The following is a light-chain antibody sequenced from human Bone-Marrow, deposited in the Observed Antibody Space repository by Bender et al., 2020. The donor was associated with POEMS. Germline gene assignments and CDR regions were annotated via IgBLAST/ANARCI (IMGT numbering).Light chain of an antibody. J-gene: IGLJ3*02. CDR3: SSYAGTNNKL. CDR2: DVS. Sequence: QSALTQPASVSGSPGQSITISCTGTGSDVGGYNYVSWYQQHAGKVPKLMIYDVSKRPSGVPDRFSGSKSGNTASLTVSGLQADDEAHYYCSSYAGTNNKLFGGGTKLTVL. V-gene: IGLV2-8*01. CDR1: GSDVGGYNY.